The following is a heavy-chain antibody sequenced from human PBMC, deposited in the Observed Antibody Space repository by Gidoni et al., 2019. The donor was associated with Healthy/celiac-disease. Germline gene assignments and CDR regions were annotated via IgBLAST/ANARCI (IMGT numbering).Heavy chain of an antibody. J-gene: IGHJ5*02. Sequence: QVQLQESGPGLVKPSETLSLTCTVSGGSISRYYWRWIRQPPGKGLEWIGYIYYSGSTNYNPSLKSRVTISVDTSKNQFSLKLSSVTAADTAVYYCARGYYDFWSGYYTGISSWFDPWGQGTLVTVSS. CDR1: GGSISRYY. D-gene: IGHD3-3*01. CDR2: IYYSGST. V-gene: IGHV4-59*01. CDR3: ARGYYDFWSGYYTGISSWFDP.